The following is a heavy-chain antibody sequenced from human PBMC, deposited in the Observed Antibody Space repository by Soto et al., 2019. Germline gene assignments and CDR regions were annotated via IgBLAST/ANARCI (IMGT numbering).Heavy chain of an antibody. V-gene: IGHV3-64D*08. CDR1: GFTFSSYA. Sequence: GGSLRLSCSASGFTFSSYAMHWVRQAPGKGLEYVSAISSNGGSTYYADSVKGRFTISRDNSKNTLYLQMSSLRAEDTAVYYCVKEADLMAVAGFDYWGQGTLVTVSS. J-gene: IGHJ4*02. CDR3: VKEADLMAVAGFDY. D-gene: IGHD6-19*01. CDR2: ISSNGGST.